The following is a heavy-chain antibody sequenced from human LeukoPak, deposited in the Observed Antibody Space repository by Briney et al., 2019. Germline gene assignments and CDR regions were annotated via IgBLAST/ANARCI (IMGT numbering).Heavy chain of an antibody. Sequence: SETLSLTCTVSGGSISSSSYYWGWIRQPPGKGLEWIGSIYYSGSTYYNPSLKSRVTISVDTSKNQFSLKLSPVTAADTAVYYCASAYYYYYYMDVWGKGTTVTVSS. CDR1: GGSISSSSYY. CDR2: IYYSGST. J-gene: IGHJ6*03. CDR3: ASAYYYYYYMDV. V-gene: IGHV4-39*07. D-gene: IGHD3-10*01.